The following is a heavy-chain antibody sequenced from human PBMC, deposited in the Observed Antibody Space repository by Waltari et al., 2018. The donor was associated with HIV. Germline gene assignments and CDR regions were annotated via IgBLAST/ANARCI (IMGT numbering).Heavy chain of an antibody. CDR1: EFTFSDFA. Sequence: EVQLLESGGGLVQPGGSLRLSCAASEFTFSDFAMTWVRQAPGKGLEWVSAISGSGVSTYYADSVKGRFTISRDNSKSMLYLQMNSLRADDTAVYYCAKIPAALRHYWGQGTLVTVSS. V-gene: IGHV3-23*01. CDR3: AKIPAALRHY. J-gene: IGHJ4*02. D-gene: IGHD2-2*01. CDR2: ISGSGVST.